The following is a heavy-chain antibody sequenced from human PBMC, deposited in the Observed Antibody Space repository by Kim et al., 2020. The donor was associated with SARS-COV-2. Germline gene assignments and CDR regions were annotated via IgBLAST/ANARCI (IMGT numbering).Heavy chain of an antibody. CDR2: INHSGST. V-gene: IGHV4-34*01. J-gene: IGHJ4*01. CDR3: ARAGSQGLVCSSFYYFDY. Sequence: SETLSLTCAVYGGSFSGYYWSWIRQPPGKGLEWVWEINHSGSTNYNPSLKSRVTISVDTSKNQFSLKLSSVTAADTAVYYCARAGSQGLVCSSFYYFDY. D-gene: IGHD2-15*01. CDR1: GGSFSGYY.